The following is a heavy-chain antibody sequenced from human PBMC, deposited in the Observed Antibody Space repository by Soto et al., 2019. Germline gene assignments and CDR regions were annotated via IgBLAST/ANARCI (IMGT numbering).Heavy chain of an antibody. V-gene: IGHV3-7*03. D-gene: IGHD1-26*01. J-gene: IGHJ4*02. CDR1: GFTFSSYW. CDR2: IKQDGSEK. Sequence: GGSLRLSCAASGFTFSSYWMSWVRQAPGKGLEWVANIKQDGSEKYYVDSVKGRFTISRDNAKNSLYRQMNSLRAEDTAAYSSPSARGTPWSGSYRPSDYWGQGTLVTVSS. CDR3: PSARGTPWSGSYRPSDY.